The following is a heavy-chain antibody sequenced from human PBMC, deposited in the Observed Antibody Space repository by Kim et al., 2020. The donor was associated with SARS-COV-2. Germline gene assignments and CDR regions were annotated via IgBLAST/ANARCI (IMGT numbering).Heavy chain of an antibody. D-gene: IGHD2-2*02. Sequence: NPTRTSRVPISVDTSKNQFSLKVSSVTAADTAVYYCARGVVPAAISWFDPWGQGTLVTVSS. J-gene: IGHJ5*02. CDR3: ARGVVPAAISWFDP. V-gene: IGHV4-59*09.